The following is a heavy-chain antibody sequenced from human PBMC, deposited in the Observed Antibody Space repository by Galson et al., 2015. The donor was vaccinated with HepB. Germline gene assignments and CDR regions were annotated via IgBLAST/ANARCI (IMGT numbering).Heavy chain of an antibody. CDR2: ISWNSGSI. CDR1: GFTFDDYA. V-gene: IGHV3-9*01. CDR3: AKDRSNYYDSSLPFDY. Sequence: SLRLSCAASGFTFDDYAMHWVRQAPGKGLEWVSGISWNSGSIGYADSVKGRFTISRDNAKNSLYLQMNSLRAEDTALYYCAKDRSNYYDSSLPFDYWGQGTLVTVSS. J-gene: IGHJ4*02. D-gene: IGHD3-22*01.